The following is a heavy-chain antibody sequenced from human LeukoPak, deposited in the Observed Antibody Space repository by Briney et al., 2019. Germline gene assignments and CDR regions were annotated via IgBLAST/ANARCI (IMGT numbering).Heavy chain of an antibody. D-gene: IGHD2-2*01. CDR3: ARAAKPGYCSSTSCSPEGY. V-gene: IGHV3-73*01. Sequence: GGSLKLSCAASGFSFSGSTMHWVRQASGKGLEWVGRIRSKANSYATTYVASVKGRFTISRDNAKNSLYLQMNSLRAEDTAVYYCARAAKPGYCSSTSCSPEGYWGQGTLVTVSS. CDR2: IRSKANSYAT. J-gene: IGHJ4*02. CDR1: GFSFSGST.